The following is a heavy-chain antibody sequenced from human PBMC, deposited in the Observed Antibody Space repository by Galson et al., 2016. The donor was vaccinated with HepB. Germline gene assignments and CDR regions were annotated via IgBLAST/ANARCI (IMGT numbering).Heavy chain of an antibody. Sequence: SVKVSCKVSGYSLTDFSMHWVRQAPGKGFEWMGFHPEDGETVYAQKFQARVTMTEDTSTNTAYMELSSLRSEHTAVYFCPVNLEQLVSFWGQGTLVTVSS. CDR3: PVNLEQLVSF. CDR1: GYSLTDFS. V-gene: IGHV1-24*01. J-gene: IGHJ4*02. CDR2: FHPEDGET. D-gene: IGHD6-6*01.